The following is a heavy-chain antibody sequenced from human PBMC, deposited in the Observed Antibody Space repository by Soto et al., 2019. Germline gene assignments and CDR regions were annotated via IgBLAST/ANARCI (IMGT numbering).Heavy chain of an antibody. J-gene: IGHJ3*02. D-gene: IGHD3-22*01. CDR3: ARVRHHYDGSDAFDI. CDR1: GFTFSSYG. V-gene: IGHV3-33*01. CDR2: IWYDGSKT. Sequence: GGSLRLSCVASGFTFSSYGINWVRQAPGKGLEWVTLIWYDGSKTYYAGSIKGRFTISRDNSQNTVYLQMNSLRAEDTAVYYCARVRHHYDGSDAFDIWGQGTMVNVSS.